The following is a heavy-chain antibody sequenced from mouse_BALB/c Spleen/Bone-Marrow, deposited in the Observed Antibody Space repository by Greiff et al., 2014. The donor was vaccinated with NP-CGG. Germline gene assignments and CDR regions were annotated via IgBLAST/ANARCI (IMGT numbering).Heavy chain of an antibody. J-gene: IGHJ3*01. CDR3: ARGIYYYGSSCAY. D-gene: IGHD1-1*01. CDR2: ISNGGGST. Sequence: PGGGLVQPGGSLKLSCAASGFTFSSYTMSWVRQTPEKRLEWVAYISNGGGSTYYPDTVKGRFTISRDNAKNTLYLQMSSLKSEDTAMYYCARGIYYYGSSCAYWGQGTLVTVSA. CDR1: GFTFSSYT. V-gene: IGHV5-12-2*01.